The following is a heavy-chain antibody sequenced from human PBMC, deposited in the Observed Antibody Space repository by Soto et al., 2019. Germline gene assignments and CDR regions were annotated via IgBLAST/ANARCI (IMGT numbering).Heavy chain of an antibody. V-gene: IGHV4-59*01. CDR1: GGSISSYY. CDR2: IYYSGST. D-gene: IGHD3-16*01. Sequence: PSETLSLTCTVSGGSISSYYWSWIRQPPGKGLEWIGYIYYSGSTNYNPSLKSRVTISVDTSKNQFSLKLSSVTAADTAVYYCARGLAWPVFYFDYWGQGTLVTVSS. J-gene: IGHJ4*02. CDR3: ARGLAWPVFYFDY.